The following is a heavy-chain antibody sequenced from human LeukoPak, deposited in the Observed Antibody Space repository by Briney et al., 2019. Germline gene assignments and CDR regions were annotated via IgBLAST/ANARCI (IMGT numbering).Heavy chain of an antibody. Sequence: SETLSLTCTVSGASISSYYWSWIRQPPGKGLEWIGYISYSGSTNYNPSLKCRVTISAATSKNRGSLTLSSVTAADTAVYYCARHPELYFFDYWGQGTLVSVSS. CDR1: GASISSYY. J-gene: IGHJ4*02. CDR2: ISYSGST. D-gene: IGHD3-10*01. CDR3: ARHPELYFFDY. V-gene: IGHV4-59*08.